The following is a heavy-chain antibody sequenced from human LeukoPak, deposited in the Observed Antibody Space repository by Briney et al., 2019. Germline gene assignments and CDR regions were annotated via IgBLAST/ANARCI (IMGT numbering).Heavy chain of an antibody. CDR1: GFNFRSFW. Sequence: GGSLRLSCAASGFNFRSFWMSWVRQAPGKGLEWVANIKQDGSEKYYVDSVKGRFTISRDNAKNSLYLQMNSLRAEDTAVYYCATTPLNYYYYYMDVWGKGTTVTVSS. J-gene: IGHJ6*03. CDR2: IKQDGSEK. V-gene: IGHV3-7*01. CDR3: ATTPLNYYYYYMDV. D-gene: IGHD4-11*01.